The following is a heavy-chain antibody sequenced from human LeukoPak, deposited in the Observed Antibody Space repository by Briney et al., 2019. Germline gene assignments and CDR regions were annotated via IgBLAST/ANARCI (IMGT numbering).Heavy chain of an antibody. V-gene: IGHV4-39*07. D-gene: IGHD3-10*01. CDR3: ARRVFGVRGATKQNDY. Sequence: SETLSLTCNVSGASMSNYYWVWIRQPPGKGLEWIGSIYHSGTTYSGSTYYNPSLKSRVTISLDTSKNQFSLKVGSMTAADTAVYYCARRVFGVRGATKQNDYWGQGTLVTVSS. CDR2: IYHSGTTYSGST. J-gene: IGHJ4*02. CDR1: GASMSNYY.